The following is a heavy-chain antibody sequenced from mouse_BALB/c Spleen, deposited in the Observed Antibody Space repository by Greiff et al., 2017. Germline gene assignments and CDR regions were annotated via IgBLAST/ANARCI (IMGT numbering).Heavy chain of an antibody. CDR3: ARALLDY. D-gene: IGHD1-1*01. CDR2: ISSGGSYT. V-gene: IGHV5-9-4*01. J-gene: IGHJ2*01. Sequence: EVKLMESGGGLVKPGGSLKLSCAASGFTFSSYAMSWVRQSPEKRLEWVAEISSGGSYTYYPDTVTGRFTISRDNAKNTLYLEMSSLRSEDTAMYYCARALLDYWGQGTTLTVSS. CDR1: GFTFSSYA.